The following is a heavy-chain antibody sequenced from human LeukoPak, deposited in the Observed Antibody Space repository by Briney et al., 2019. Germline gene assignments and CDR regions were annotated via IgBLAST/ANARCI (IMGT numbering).Heavy chain of an antibody. CDR1: GFTFSSYW. V-gene: IGHV3-74*01. J-gene: IGHJ6*03. Sequence: GGSLRLSCAASGFTFSSYWMHWVRQAPGKGLVWVSRINTDGSSTSYADSVKGRFTISRDNAKNTLYLQMNGLRAEDTAVYYCARVGHCGGDCPSTYYYYYYMDVWGKGTTVTVSS. CDR3: ARVGHCGGDCPSTYYYYYYMDV. CDR2: INTDGSST. D-gene: IGHD2-21*01.